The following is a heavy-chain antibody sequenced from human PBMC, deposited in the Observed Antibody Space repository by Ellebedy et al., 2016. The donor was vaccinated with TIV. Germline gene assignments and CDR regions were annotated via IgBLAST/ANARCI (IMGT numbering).Heavy chain of an antibody. Sequence: GGSLRLXCAASGFTFSDHYMNWVRQAPGKGLEWVAIISYDASNKFYADSVKGRFTISRDNFKNTLYLQMNSLRAEDTALYYCAKKFSPSPGYHFDNWGQGTLVSVSS. V-gene: IGHV3-30*18. CDR2: ISYDASNK. CDR3: AKKFSPSPGYHFDN. CDR1: GFTFSDHY. J-gene: IGHJ4*02. D-gene: IGHD5-12*01.